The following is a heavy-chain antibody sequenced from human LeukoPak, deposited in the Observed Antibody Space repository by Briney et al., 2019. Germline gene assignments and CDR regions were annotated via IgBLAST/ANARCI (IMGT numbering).Heavy chain of an antibody. CDR2: ISYDGSNK. V-gene: IGHV3-30*04. CDR1: GFTFSSYA. CDR3: ARRRGSSWEAYFEY. Sequence: GRSLRLSCAASGFTFSSYAMHWVRQAPGKGLEWVAVISYDGSNKYYADSVKGRFTISRDNAKNSLYLEMNSLRADDTAVYYCARRRGSSWEAYFEYWGQGTLVTVSS. J-gene: IGHJ4*02. D-gene: IGHD6-19*01.